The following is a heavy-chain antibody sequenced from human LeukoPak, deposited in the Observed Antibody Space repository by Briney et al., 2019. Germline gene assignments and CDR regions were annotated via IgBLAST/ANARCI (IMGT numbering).Heavy chain of an antibody. V-gene: IGHV3-74*01. D-gene: IGHD3-10*01. CDR3: ARGNSHAFDI. Sequence: GGSLRLSCAVSGFTFSNFWMTWVRQAPGKGLVWVSRITSDGSTTSYADSVKGRFTISRDNAKNTLYLQMNSLRVEDTAVYYCARGNSHAFDIWGQGTMVTVSS. CDR2: ITSDGSTT. J-gene: IGHJ3*02. CDR1: GFTFSNFW.